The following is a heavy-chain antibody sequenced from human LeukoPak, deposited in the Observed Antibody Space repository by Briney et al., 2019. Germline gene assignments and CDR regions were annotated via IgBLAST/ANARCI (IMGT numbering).Heavy chain of an antibody. Sequence: GGSLRLSCAAPGFTFSNYGMHWVRQAPGKGLEWVAVISYDGSNKYYADSVKGRFTISRDNSKNTLYLQMNSLRAEDTAVYYCARVPQGSSWPYYFDYWGQGTLVTVSS. CDR3: ARVPQGSSWPYYFDY. D-gene: IGHD6-13*01. V-gene: IGHV3-30*03. J-gene: IGHJ4*02. CDR1: GFTFSNYG. CDR2: ISYDGSNK.